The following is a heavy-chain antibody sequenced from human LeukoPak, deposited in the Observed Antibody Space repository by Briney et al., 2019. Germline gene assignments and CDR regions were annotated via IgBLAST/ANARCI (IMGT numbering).Heavy chain of an antibody. Sequence: PGRSLRLSCAASGFTFDDYAMHWVRQAPGKGLEWVAVISYDGSNKYYADSVKGRFTISRDNSKNTLYLQMNSLRAEDTAVYYCARSAAIRNWFDPWGQGTLVTVSS. V-gene: IGHV3-30*01. CDR2: ISYDGSNK. CDR1: GFTFDDYA. D-gene: IGHD2-2*02. CDR3: ARSAAIRNWFDP. J-gene: IGHJ5*02.